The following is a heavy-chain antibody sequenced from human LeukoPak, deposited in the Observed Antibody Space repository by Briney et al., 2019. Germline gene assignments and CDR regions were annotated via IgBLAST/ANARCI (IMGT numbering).Heavy chain of an antibody. D-gene: IGHD6-13*01. J-gene: IGHJ5*02. V-gene: IGHV4-59*08. CDR3: ARLVGIASSYVWFDP. CDR2: IYYSGST. CDR1: GGSISSYY. Sequence: SETLSLTCTVSGGSISSYYWSWIRQPPGKGLEWIGYIYYSGSTNYNPSLKSRVTVSVDTSKNQFSLKLSSVTAADTAVYYCARLVGIASSYVWFDPWGQETLVTVSS.